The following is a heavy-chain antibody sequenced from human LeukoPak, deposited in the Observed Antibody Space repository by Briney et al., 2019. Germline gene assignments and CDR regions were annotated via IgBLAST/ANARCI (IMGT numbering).Heavy chain of an antibody. Sequence: GGSLRLSCAASGFTFSSYWMHWVRQAPGKGLVWVSRINSDGSSTNCADSVKGRFTISRDNAKNTLYLQMNRLRAEDTAVYYCARVRGYNYGYNYWGQGTLVTVSS. J-gene: IGHJ4*02. CDR3: ARVRGYNYGYNY. CDR2: INSDGSST. V-gene: IGHV3-74*01. D-gene: IGHD5-18*01. CDR1: GFTFSSYW.